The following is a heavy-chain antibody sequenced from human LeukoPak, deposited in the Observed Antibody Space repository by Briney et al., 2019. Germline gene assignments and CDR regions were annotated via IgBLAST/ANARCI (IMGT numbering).Heavy chain of an antibody. CDR2: IWYDGSNK. V-gene: IGHV3-33*06. J-gene: IGHJ4*02. Sequence: GRSLRLSCAASGFSFSNYGMHWVRQAPGKGLEWVAVIWYDGSNKYYADSVKGRFTISRDNSKNTLYLQMNSLRAEDTGVYYCAKDRGGYYYYFDYWGQGTLVTVSS. CDR1: GFSFSNYG. D-gene: IGHD3-22*01. CDR3: AKDRGGYYYYFDY.